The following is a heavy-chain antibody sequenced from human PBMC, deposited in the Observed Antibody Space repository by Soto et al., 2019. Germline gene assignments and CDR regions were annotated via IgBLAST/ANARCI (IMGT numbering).Heavy chain of an antibody. Sequence: QVQLQESGPGLVKPSQTLSLTCTVSGGSISSGDSYWSWIRQPPGRGLEWIGYIYCRGSTYYTPSLKSRVTISVDTSKNQFSLKLSSVTAADTAVYYCARAAKTYYYDSSGYYYTLDIWGQGTRVTVSS. D-gene: IGHD3-22*01. CDR2: IYCRGST. J-gene: IGHJ3*02. CDR1: GGSISSGDSY. CDR3: ARAAKTYYYDSSGYYYTLDI. V-gene: IGHV4-30-4*01.